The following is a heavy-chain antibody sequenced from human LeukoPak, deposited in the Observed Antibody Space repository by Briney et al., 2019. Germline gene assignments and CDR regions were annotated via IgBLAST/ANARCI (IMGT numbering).Heavy chain of an antibody. CDR3: AKLRITMIVVGRGAFDI. D-gene: IGHD3-22*01. V-gene: IGHV3-30*18. J-gene: IGHJ3*02. CDR1: GFTFSSYG. Sequence: GGSLRLSCAASGFTFSSYGMHWVRQAPGKGLEWVAVISYDGSNKYYADSVKGRFTISRDNSKNTLYLQMNSLRAEDTAVYYCAKLRITMIVVGRGAFDIWGQGTMVTVSS. CDR2: ISYDGSNK.